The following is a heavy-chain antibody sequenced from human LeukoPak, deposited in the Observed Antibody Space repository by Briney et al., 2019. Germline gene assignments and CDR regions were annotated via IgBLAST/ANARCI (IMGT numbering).Heavy chain of an antibody. J-gene: IGHJ4*02. D-gene: IGHD6-13*01. V-gene: IGHV3-64D*06. Sequence: GGSLRLSCSASGFTFSSYAMHWVRQAPGKGLEYVSAISSNGGSTYYADSVKGRFTISRDNSKNTLYLQMSSLRAEDTAVYYCVEALSAAAAGGFDYWGQGTLVTVSS. CDR3: VEALSAAAAGGFDY. CDR2: ISSNGGST. CDR1: GFTFSSYA.